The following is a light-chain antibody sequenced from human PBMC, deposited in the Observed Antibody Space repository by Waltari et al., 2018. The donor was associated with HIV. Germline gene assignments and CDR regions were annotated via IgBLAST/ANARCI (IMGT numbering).Light chain of an antibody. J-gene: IGLJ3*02. CDR2: NPT. CDR1: GSDIAVYNY. Sequence: QSALTQPASVSGSPGQSITISCIGSGSDIAVYNYISWYQHPPDGAPRLVVFNPTIRPSGSPFRFAGSKSGNTASLTISGLQAEDEGIYYCSSYASGGSLLFGGGTKVTVL. CDR3: SSYASGGSLL. V-gene: IGLV2-14*01.